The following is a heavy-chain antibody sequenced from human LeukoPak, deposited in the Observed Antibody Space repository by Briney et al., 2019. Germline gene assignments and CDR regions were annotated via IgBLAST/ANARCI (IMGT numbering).Heavy chain of an antibody. Sequence: GGSLRLSCAASGFNITSNYMNWVRQAPGKGLEWVSIIYSGGFTYYRDSVKGRFTIYRDNSKNTVYLQMNSLRVEDTAVYYCAREGMGYFDSWGQGTLVTVSS. V-gene: IGHV3-66*01. D-gene: IGHD5-24*01. CDR2: IYSGGFT. CDR3: AREGMGYFDS. J-gene: IGHJ4*02. CDR1: GFNITSNY.